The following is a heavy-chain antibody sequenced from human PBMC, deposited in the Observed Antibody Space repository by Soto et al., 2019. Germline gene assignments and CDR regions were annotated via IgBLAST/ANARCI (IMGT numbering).Heavy chain of an antibody. CDR2: ISYDGSNK. CDR3: AKDRGSGWPFDY. CDR1: GFTFSSYV. Sequence: PGGSLRLSCAASGFTFSSYVMHWVRQAPGKGLEWVAVISYDGSNKYYADSVKGRFTISRDNSKNTLYLQMNSLRAEDTAVYYCAKDRGSGWPFDYWGQGTLVTVSS. D-gene: IGHD6-19*01. J-gene: IGHJ4*02. V-gene: IGHV3-30*18.